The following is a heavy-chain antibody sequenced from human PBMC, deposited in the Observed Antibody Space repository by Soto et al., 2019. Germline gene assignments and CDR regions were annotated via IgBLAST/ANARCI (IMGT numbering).Heavy chain of an antibody. D-gene: IGHD1-26*01. CDR1: GGSISTSSYY. J-gene: IGHJ4*02. CDR3: ARSRGTYFDY. Sequence: SSETLSLTCTVSGGSISTSSYYWGWIRQPPGKGLEWIGSIYYSGSTYYNPSLKSRVTISINTSKNQFSLKLRSVTAADTAVYYCARSRGTYFDYWGLGTLVTVS. V-gene: IGHV4-39*01. CDR2: IYYSGST.